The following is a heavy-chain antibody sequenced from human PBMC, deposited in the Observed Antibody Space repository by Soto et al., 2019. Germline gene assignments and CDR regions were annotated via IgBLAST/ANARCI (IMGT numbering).Heavy chain of an antibody. V-gene: IGHV4-61*01. CDR2: IYYSGST. Sequence: SETLSLTCTVSGGSVSSGSYYWSWIRQPPGKGLEWIGYIYYSGSTNYNPSLKSRVTISVDTSKNQFSLKLSSVTAADTAVYYCARGALYTAMVRGGFDYWGQGTLVAVS. CDR1: GGSVSSGSYY. D-gene: IGHD5-18*01. J-gene: IGHJ4*02. CDR3: ARGALYTAMVRGGFDY.